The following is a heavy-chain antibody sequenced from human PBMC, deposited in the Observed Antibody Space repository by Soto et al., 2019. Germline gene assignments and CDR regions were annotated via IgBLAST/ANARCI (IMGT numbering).Heavy chain of an antibody. J-gene: IGHJ3*02. CDR3: ATYYYDSSGYSKDAIDI. D-gene: IGHD3-22*01. V-gene: IGHV4-30-4*01. CDR1: GGSISSGDYY. CDR2: IYYSGST. Sequence: SETLSLTCTVSGGSISSGDYYWSWIRQPPGKGLEWIGYIYYSGSTYYNPSLKSRVTISVDTSKNQFSLKLSSVTAADTAVYYCATYYYDSSGYSKDAIDIWGQGTMVTVSS.